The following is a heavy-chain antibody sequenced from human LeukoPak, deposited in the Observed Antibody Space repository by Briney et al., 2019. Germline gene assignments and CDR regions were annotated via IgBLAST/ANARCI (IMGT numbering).Heavy chain of an antibody. D-gene: IGHD3-16*01. CDR3: TRDAGWLIDY. CDR1: DGSISDYY. J-gene: IGHJ4*02. Sequence: SETLSLTCTVSDGSISDYYRGWIRQPPGKGLEWIGYFHNSGTSTYNPSLKSRVTISADTSKNQFSLKLNSLTTADTAVYYCTRDAGWLIDYWGQGILVTVSS. V-gene: IGHV4-59*01. CDR2: FHNSGTS.